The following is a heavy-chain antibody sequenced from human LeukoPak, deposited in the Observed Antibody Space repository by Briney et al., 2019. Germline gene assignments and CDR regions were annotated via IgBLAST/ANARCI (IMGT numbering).Heavy chain of an antibody. Sequence: SETLSLTCTVSGGSISSSSYYWGWIRQPPGKGLEWIGSIYYSGSTYYNPSLKSRVTISVDTSKNQFSLKLSSVTAADTAVYYCAIEGIAMVRGVTRDYWGQGTLVTVSS. J-gene: IGHJ4*02. D-gene: IGHD3-10*01. CDR3: AIEGIAMVRGVTRDY. V-gene: IGHV4-39*07. CDR1: GGSISSSSYY. CDR2: IYYSGST.